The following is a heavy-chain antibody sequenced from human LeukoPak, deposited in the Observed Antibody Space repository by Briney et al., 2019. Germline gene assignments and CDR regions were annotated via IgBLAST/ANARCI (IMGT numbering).Heavy chain of an antibody. CDR2: IYYSGST. V-gene: IGHV4-59*01. CDR1: GGSISSYY. CDR3: ARGTYCSSTSCYTSCFDY. D-gene: IGHD2-2*02. Sequence: SETLSLTCTVSGGSISSYYWSWIRQPPGKGLEWIGYIYYSGSTNYNPSLKSRVTISVDTSKNQLSLKLSSVTAADTAVYYCARGTYCSSTSCYTSCFDYWGQGTLVTVSS. J-gene: IGHJ4*02.